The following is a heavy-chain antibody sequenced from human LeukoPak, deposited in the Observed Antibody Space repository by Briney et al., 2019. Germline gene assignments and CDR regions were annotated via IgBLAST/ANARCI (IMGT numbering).Heavy chain of an antibody. V-gene: IGHV3-23*01. J-gene: IGHJ4*02. CDR1: GFTFSNYA. CDR2: VVESGGGT. CDR3: AKVRIGYCSGGNRYVFDY. Sequence: PGGSLRLSCAASGFTFSNYAMSWAPQAPGKGLEGVSPVVESGGGTFYADSVKGRFTVSRDNSKNTLYLQMNNLGVEDTAVYYCAKVRIGYCSGGNRYVFDYWGQGTLVTVSS. D-gene: IGHD2-15*01.